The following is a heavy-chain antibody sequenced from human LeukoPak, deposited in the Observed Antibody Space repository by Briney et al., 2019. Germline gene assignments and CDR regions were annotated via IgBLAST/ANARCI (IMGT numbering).Heavy chain of an antibody. J-gene: IGHJ6*03. CDR3: AGEEGYYDTSGRYYYYYMDV. CDR2: IYYSGST. D-gene: IGHD3-22*01. Sequence: PSETLSLTCTVSGGSISSHYWSWIRQPPGKGLEWIGYIYYSGSTNYNPSLKGRVTISVDTSKNQFSLKLSSVTAADTAVYYCAGEEGYYDTSGRYYYYYMDVWGKRTTVTVSS. CDR1: GGSISSHY. V-gene: IGHV4-59*11.